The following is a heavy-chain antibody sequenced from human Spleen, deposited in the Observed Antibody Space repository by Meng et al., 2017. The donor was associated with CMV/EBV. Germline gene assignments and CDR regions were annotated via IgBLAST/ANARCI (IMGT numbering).Heavy chain of an antibody. CDR2: MYHSGST. CDR1: VSISSSNW. CDR3: ARGPIAVTGRRETYFDD. D-gene: IGHD6-19*01. J-gene: IGHJ4*02. V-gene: IGHV4-4*02. Sequence: VSISSSNWWSWVRQPPGKGLEWIGEMYHSGSTYYNPSLKSRVTISVDNSKNQIFLNLSSVTAADTAVYYCARGPIAVTGRRETYFDDWGQGTLVTVSS.